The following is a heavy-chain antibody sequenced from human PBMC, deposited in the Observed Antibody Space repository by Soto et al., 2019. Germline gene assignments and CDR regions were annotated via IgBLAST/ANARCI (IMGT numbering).Heavy chain of an antibody. V-gene: IGHV3-33*01. CDR3: ARLQLLVGGYYYGLDV. Sequence: QVQLVESGGGVVQPGRSLRLSCAASGFTFSSYGMHWVRQAPGKGLEWVAVIWYDGSNKYYADSVKGRFTISRDNSKNTPYLQMNSLRAEDTAVYYCARLQLLVGGYYYGLDVWGQGTTVTVSS. CDR2: IWYDGSNK. J-gene: IGHJ6*02. CDR1: GFTFSSYG. D-gene: IGHD6-19*01.